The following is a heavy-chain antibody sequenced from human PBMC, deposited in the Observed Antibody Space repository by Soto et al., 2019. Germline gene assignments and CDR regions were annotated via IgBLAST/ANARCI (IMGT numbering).Heavy chain of an antibody. Sequence: PSETLSLTCTVSGGSVTSDYWSWIRQPAGKGLEWIGRVYISGNTNYNPSLKSRVTMSLDTSTNQFSLKLSSVTAADTAVYYCARDTGRGALFWGQGTLVTVS. CDR2: VYISGNT. J-gene: IGHJ4*02. CDR1: GGSVTSDY. CDR3: ARDTGRGALF. V-gene: IGHV4-4*07.